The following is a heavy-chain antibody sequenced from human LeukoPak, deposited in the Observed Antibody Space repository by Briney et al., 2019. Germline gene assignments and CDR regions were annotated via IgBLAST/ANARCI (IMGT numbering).Heavy chain of an antibody. Sequence: GGSLRLSCAASGFTFSNAWMSWVRQAPGKGLEWVGRIKSKTDGGTTDYAAPVKGRFTIPRDDSKNTLYLQMNSLKTEDTAVYYCTTRALEGIMITFGGVIVKDMDVWGKGTTVTISS. CDR2: IKSKTDGGTT. CDR1: GFTFSNAW. D-gene: IGHD3-16*02. CDR3: TTRALEGIMITFGGVIVKDMDV. V-gene: IGHV3-15*01. J-gene: IGHJ6*03.